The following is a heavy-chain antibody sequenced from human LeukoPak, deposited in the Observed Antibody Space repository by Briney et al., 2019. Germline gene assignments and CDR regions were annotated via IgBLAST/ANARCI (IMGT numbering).Heavy chain of an antibody. D-gene: IGHD6-13*01. CDR1: GFTFSSYS. J-gene: IGHJ6*02. V-gene: IGHV3-21*01. CDR3: ARDSGYSSSWFQYYYYYGMDV. Sequence: GGSLRLSCAASGFTFSSYSMNWVRQAPGKGLEWVSSISSSSSYIYYADSVKGRFTISRDNSKNTLYLQMNSLRAEDTAVYYCARDSGYSSSWFQYYYYYGMDVWGQGTTVTVSS. CDR2: ISSSSSYI.